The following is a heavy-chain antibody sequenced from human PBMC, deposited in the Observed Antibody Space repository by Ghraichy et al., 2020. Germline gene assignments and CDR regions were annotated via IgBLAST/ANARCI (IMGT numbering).Heavy chain of an antibody. CDR3: AKDTLKFHSDLHWEFDY. D-gene: IGHD3/OR15-3a*01. J-gene: IGHJ4*02. V-gene: IGHV3-23*01. CDR2: IGGSGHST. CDR1: GFTFRSHA. Sequence: GESLNISCATSGFTFRSHAMNWVRQAPGKGLEWVSAIGGSGHSTYYVDSVRGRFTISRDNSKNTLYLQMSSLRPEDTAVYYFAKDTLKFHSDLHWEFDYWGRGTLVTVS.